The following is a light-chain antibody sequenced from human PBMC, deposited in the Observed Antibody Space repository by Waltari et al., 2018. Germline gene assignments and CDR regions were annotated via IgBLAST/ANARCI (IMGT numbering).Light chain of an antibody. Sequence: QSLLTQPPSASGTPGPTVTISCSGSWSNIGTNVVRWYQQLPGTAPKLLIHSNNQRPSGVPDRFSCSKSGTSASLAISGLQSADEADYYCSAWDDSLNGHVIFGGGTKLTVL. V-gene: IGLV1-44*01. CDR3: SAWDDSLNGHVI. J-gene: IGLJ2*01. CDR1: WSNIGTNV. CDR2: SNN.